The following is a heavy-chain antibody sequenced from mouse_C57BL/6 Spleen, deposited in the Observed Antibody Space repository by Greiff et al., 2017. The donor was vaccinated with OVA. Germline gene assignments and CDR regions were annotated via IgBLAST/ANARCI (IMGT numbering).Heavy chain of an antibody. D-gene: IGHD2-5*01. V-gene: IGHV5-6*01. CDR2: ISSGGSYT. CDR1: GFTFSSYG. Sequence: EVKLMESGGDLVKPGGSLKLSCAASGFTFSSYGMSWVRQTPDKRLEWVATISSGGSYTYYPDSVKGRFTISRDNAKNTLYLQMSSLKSEDTAMYYCASNSNYFDYWGQGTTLTVSS. CDR3: ASNSNYFDY. J-gene: IGHJ2*01.